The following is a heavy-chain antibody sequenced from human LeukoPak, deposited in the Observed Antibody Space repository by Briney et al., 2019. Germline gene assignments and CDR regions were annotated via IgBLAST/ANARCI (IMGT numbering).Heavy chain of an antibody. V-gene: IGHV3-23*01. Sequence: GGSLRLSCAASGFTFSSYAMSWVRQAPGRGLEWVSGVSGGGGSTYYADSVKGRFTISRDNSKNTLYLQMNSLRADDTAVYYCAKAARTSDYLGQDYWGQGTLVTVSS. D-gene: IGHD3-22*01. CDR3: AKAARTSDYLGQDY. CDR1: GFTFSSYA. J-gene: IGHJ4*02. CDR2: VSGGGGST.